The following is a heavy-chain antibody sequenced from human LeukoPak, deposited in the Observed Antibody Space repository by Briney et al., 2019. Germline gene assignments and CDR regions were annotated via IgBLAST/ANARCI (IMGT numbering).Heavy chain of an antibody. Sequence: ASVKVSCKASGYTFTSYYMHWVRQAPGQGLEWMGIISPSGGSTSYAQKFQGRVTMTRDMSTSTVYMELSSLRSEDTAVYYCARDSPHYYGSGSYPDIWGQGTLVTVSS. CDR2: ISPSGGST. D-gene: IGHD3-10*01. CDR3: ARDSPHYYGSGSYPDI. J-gene: IGHJ4*02. CDR1: GYTFTSYY. V-gene: IGHV1-46*01.